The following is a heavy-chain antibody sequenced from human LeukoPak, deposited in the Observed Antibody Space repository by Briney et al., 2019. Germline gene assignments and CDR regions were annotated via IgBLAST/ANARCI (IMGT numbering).Heavy chain of an antibody. J-gene: IGHJ4*02. Sequence: GGSLRLSCAASGFTFSSYSMNWVRQAPGKGLEWVANIKQDGSEKYYVDSVKGRFTISRDNAKNSLYLQMNSLRAEDTAVYYCARDDSSSWYSRAHYFDYWGQGTLVTVSS. D-gene: IGHD6-13*01. CDR1: GFTFSSYS. CDR2: IKQDGSEK. CDR3: ARDDSSSWYSRAHYFDY. V-gene: IGHV3-7*01.